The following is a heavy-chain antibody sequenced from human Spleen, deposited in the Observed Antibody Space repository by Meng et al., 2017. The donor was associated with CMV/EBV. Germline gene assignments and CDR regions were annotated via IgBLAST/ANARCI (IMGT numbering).Heavy chain of an antibody. CDR3: ARESPDFWSGYPPYYYGMDV. CDR1: GGSISSSSYY. CDR2: IYYSGST. J-gene: IGHJ6*02. D-gene: IGHD3-3*01. V-gene: IGHV4-39*07. Sequence: SETLSLTCTVSGGSISSSSYYWGWIRQPPGKGLEWIGSIYYSGSTYYNPSLKSRVTISVDTSKNQFSLKLSSVTAADTAVYYCARESPDFWSGYPPYYYGMDVWGQGTTVTVSS.